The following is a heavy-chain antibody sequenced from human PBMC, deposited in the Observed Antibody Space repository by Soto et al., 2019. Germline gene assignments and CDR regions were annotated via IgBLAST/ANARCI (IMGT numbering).Heavy chain of an antibody. D-gene: IGHD2-8*01. Sequence: SETLSLTCTVSGGSISSYYWSWIRQPPGKGLEWIGYIYYSGSTKYNPSLKSRVTISVDTSKNQFSLKLSSVTAADTAVYYCARDVHCTNGVCYLPPYWYFDLWGRGTLVTVSS. V-gene: IGHV4-59*01. CDR1: GGSISSYY. J-gene: IGHJ2*01. CDR3: ARDVHCTNGVCYLPPYWYFDL. CDR2: IYYSGST.